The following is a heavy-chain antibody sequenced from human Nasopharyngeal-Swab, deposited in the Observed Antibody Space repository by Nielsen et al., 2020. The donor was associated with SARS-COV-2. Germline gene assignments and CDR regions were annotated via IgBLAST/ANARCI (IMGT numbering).Heavy chain of an antibody. D-gene: IGHD6-19*01. Sequence: GGFLRLSCAASGFSFDDYAMHWVRQAPGKGLEWVSGISWNSGRIGYADSVKGRFTISRDNAKNSLFLQMNSLRAEDTALCYCAKDLGIAVAGTGHDLWGQGTLVTVSS. CDR3: AKDLGIAVAGTGHDL. CDR1: GFSFDDYA. J-gene: IGHJ5*02. CDR2: ISWNSGRI. V-gene: IGHV3-9*01.